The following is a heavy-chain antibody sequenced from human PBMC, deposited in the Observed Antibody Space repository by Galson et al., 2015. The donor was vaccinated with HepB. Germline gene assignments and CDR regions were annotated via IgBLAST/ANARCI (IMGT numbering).Heavy chain of an antibody. V-gene: IGHV1-2*02. CDR2: INPNSGGT. D-gene: IGHD2-2*01. Sequence: SVKVSCKASGYTFTGYHMHRVRQAPGQGLEWMGWINPNSGGTNYAQKFQGRVTMTRDTSISTAYMELSRLRSDDTAVYYCAREVVVPAAKNAFDIWGQGTMVTVSS. J-gene: IGHJ3*02. CDR1: GYTFTGYH. CDR3: AREVVVPAAKNAFDI.